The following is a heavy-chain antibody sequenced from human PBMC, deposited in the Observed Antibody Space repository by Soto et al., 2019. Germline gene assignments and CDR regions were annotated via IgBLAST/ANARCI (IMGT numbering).Heavy chain of an antibody. CDR2: ISGSGGST. D-gene: IGHD2-2*01. V-gene: IGHV3-23*01. J-gene: IGHJ3*02. CDR1: GFTFSSYA. CDR3: AKHFEWYCSSTSCRGAFDI. Sequence: EVQLLESGGGLVQPGGSLRLSCAASGFTFSSYAMSWVRQAPGKGLEWVSAISGSGGSTYYADSVKGRFTISRDNSKNTLYLQMNSLRAEDTAVYYCAKHFEWYCSSTSCRGAFDIWGQGTMVTVSS.